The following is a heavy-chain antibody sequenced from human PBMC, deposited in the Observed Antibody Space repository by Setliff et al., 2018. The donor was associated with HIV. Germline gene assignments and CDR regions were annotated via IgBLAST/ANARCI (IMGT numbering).Heavy chain of an antibody. CDR2: IKHDGSDK. Sequence: PGGSLRLSCAASGFTLNDYWMCWGRQAPGKGLEWVANIKHDGSDKYYVDSVKGRFTISRDNAKNTLYLQMNSLRAEDTTVYYCARDHSSGWPKGYFDYWGQGTLVTVSS. CDR1: GFTLNDYW. CDR3: ARDHSSGWPKGYFDY. D-gene: IGHD6-19*01. J-gene: IGHJ4*02. V-gene: IGHV3-7*01.